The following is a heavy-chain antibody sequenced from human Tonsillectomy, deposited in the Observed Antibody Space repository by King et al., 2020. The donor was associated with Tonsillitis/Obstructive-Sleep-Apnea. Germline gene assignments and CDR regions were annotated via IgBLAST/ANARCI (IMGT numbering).Heavy chain of an antibody. D-gene: IGHD1-26*01. J-gene: IGHJ4*02. CDR1: GFSFSSHA. CDR2: ISFDGSNK. V-gene: IGHV3-30*04. Sequence: MQLVQSGGGVVQPGRSLRLSCAASGFSFSSHAMHWVRQAPGKGLEWVAVISFDGSNKYYADSVKGRFTISRDNSKNTLYLQMNSLRAEDTAVYYCARDNSGSHWRHFDYWGQGTLVTVSS. CDR3: ARDNSGSHWRHFDY.